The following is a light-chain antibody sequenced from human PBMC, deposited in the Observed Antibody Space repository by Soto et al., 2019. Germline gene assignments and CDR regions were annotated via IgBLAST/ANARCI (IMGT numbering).Light chain of an antibody. Sequence: DIQMTQSPASLSASVGDRVTVTCRASQSIGKYLNWYQQKPGAAPRLLIYSTSALESGVPSRFSGRKLGADYTLTISSLQPEDFAIYYCQQTFRTPHTFGQGTKLDIK. J-gene: IGKJ2*01. CDR1: QSIGKY. V-gene: IGKV1-39*01. CDR2: STS. CDR3: QQTFRTPHT.